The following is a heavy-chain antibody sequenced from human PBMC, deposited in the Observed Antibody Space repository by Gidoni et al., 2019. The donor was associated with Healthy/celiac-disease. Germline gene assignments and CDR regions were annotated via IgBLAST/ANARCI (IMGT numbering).Heavy chain of an antibody. Sequence: QVQLQQWGAGLLKPSETLSLTCAVYGGSFSGYYWSWIRQPPGKGLEWIGEINHSGSTNYNPSLKSRVTISVDTSKNQFSLKLSSVTAADTAVYYGARGDGGYQRYFDYWGQGTLVTVSS. D-gene: IGHD5-12*01. J-gene: IGHJ4*02. CDR1: GGSFSGYY. V-gene: IGHV4-34*01. CDR3: ARGDGGYQRYFDY. CDR2: INHSGST.